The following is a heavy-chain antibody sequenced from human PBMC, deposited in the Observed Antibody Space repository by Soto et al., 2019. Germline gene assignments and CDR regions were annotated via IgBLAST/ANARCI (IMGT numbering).Heavy chain of an antibody. J-gene: IGHJ6*04. CDR3: ARALYTAMVTDYYYYGMDV. Sequence: SETLSLTCTVSGGSISSYYWSWIRQPPGKGLEWIGYIYYSGSTNYNPSLKSRVTISVDTSKNQFSLKLSSVTAADTAVYYCARALYTAMVTDYYYYGMDVGGKGTTVTVS. CDR1: GGSISSYY. D-gene: IGHD5-18*01. V-gene: IGHV4-59*08. CDR2: IYYSGST.